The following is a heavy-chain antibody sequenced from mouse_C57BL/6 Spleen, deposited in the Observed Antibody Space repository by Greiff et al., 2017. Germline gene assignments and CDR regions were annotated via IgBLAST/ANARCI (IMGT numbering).Heavy chain of an antibody. CDR1: GYTFTSYW. Sequence: QVQLLQSGAELVKPGASVKMSCKASGYTFTSYWITWVTQRPGQGLEWIGDIYPGSGSTNYNEKFKGKATLTVDTSSSTAYLQLSSLTSEDSAVYYCARQRYGRMGRAMDYWGQGTSVTVSS. CDR3: ARQRYGRMGRAMDY. V-gene: IGHV1-55*01. CDR2: IYPGSGST. D-gene: IGHD1-1*01. J-gene: IGHJ4*01.